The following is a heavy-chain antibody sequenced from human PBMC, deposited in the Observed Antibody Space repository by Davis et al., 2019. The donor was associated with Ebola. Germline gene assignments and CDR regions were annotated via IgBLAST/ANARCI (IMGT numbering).Heavy chain of an antibody. V-gene: IGHV3-73*01. D-gene: IGHD1-1*01. Sequence: GESLKISCAASGFTFSGSAMHWVRQASGKGLEWVGRIRSKANNYATAYAASVKGRFTISRDDSTNTAYLQMNSLKTEDTAVYYCTRTTPGPGSDYWGQGTLVTVSS. CDR3: TRTTPGPGSDY. CDR1: GFTFSGSA. CDR2: IRSKANNYAT. J-gene: IGHJ4*02.